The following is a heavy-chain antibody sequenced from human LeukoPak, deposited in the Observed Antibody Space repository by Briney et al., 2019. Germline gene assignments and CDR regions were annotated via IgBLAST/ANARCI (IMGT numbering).Heavy chain of an antibody. Sequence: GGSLRLSCAGSGFTFSSNAMSWVRQAPGKGLEWVSAISGGGGSTYYADSVKGRFTISRDDSKNTLYVQMNSLRAEDTAVYYCAKGLGSGWYRFEYWGQGTLVTVSS. CDR3: AKGLGSGWYRFEY. J-gene: IGHJ4*02. CDR2: ISGGGGST. V-gene: IGHV3-23*01. CDR1: GFTFSSNA. D-gene: IGHD6-19*01.